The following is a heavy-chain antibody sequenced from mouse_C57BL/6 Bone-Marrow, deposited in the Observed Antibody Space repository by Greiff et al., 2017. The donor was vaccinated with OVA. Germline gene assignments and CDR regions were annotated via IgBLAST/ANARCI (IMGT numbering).Heavy chain of an antibody. V-gene: IGHV1-76*01. Sequence: VQLQQSGAELVRPGASVKLSCKASGYTFTDYYINWVKQRPGQGLEWIARIYPGSGNTYYNEKFKGKATLTAEKSSSTAYMQLSSLTSEDSAVYFGARRARITTVAYFDYWGQGTTLTVSS. CDR1: GYTFTDYY. J-gene: IGHJ2*01. CDR2: IYPGSGNT. CDR3: ARRARITTVAYFDY. D-gene: IGHD1-1*01.